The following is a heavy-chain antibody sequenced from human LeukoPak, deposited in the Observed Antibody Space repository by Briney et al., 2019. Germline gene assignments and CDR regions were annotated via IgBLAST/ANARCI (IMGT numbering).Heavy chain of an antibody. V-gene: IGHV3-23*01. D-gene: IGHD3-3*01. CDR3: AKTTYYDFRSDYPEYYFDY. CDR2: ISGSGGST. CDR1: GFTFSSYA. Sequence: GGSLRLSCAASGFTFSSYAMSWIRQAPGKGLEWVSGISGSGGSTYYADSVKGRFTISRDNSKNTLYLQMNSLRAEDTAVYYCAKTTYYDFRSDYPEYYFDYWGQGTLVTVSS. J-gene: IGHJ4*02.